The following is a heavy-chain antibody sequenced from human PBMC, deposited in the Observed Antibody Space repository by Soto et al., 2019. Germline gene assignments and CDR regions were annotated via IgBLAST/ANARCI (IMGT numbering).Heavy chain of an antibody. Sequence: PGGSLRLSCAASGFTFSDYYMSWIRQAPGKGLEWVSYISSSSSYTDYADSVKGRFTISRDNAKNSLYLQMNSLRAEDTAVYYCARESSIAAPTAEDYFDYWGQGTLVTVSS. CDR1: GFTFSDYY. D-gene: IGHD6-6*01. V-gene: IGHV3-11*06. J-gene: IGHJ4*02. CDR3: ARESSIAAPTAEDYFDY. CDR2: ISSSSSYT.